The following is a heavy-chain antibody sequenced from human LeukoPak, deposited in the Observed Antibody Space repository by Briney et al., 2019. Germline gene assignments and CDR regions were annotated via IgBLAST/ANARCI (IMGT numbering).Heavy chain of an antibody. CDR3: ARGQNYYDSSGYRHYYMDV. V-gene: IGHV4-59*01. D-gene: IGHD3-22*01. CDR2: IYYSGST. J-gene: IGHJ6*03. CDR1: GGYISSYY. Sequence: SETLSLTCTVSGGYISSYYWSWIRQPPGKGLEWIGYIYYSGSTNYNPSLKSRVTISVDTSKNQFSLKLSSVTAADTAVYYCARGQNYYDSSGYRHYYMDVWGKGTTVTVSS.